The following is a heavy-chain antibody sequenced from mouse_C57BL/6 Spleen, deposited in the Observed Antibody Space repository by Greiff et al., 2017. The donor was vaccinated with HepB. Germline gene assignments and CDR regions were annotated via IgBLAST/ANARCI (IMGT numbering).Heavy chain of an antibody. D-gene: IGHD4-1*01. J-gene: IGHJ4*01. CDR2: ISSGSSTI. V-gene: IGHV5-17*01. CDR1: GFTFSDYG. Sequence: EVNVVESGGGLVKPGGSLKLSCAASGFTFSDYGMHWVRQAPEKGLEWVAYISSGSSTIYYADTVKGRFTISRDNAKNTLFLQMTSLRSEDTAMYYCARSLTHYYAMDYWGQGTSVTVSS. CDR3: ARSLTHYYAMDY.